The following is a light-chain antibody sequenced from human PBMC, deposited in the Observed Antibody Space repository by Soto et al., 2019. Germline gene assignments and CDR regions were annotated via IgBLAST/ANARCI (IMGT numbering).Light chain of an antibody. CDR2: GAF. CDR1: QSVSSN. V-gene: IGKV3-15*01. Sequence: EIVMTQSPATLSVSPGERATLSCRASQSVSSNLAWYQQKPGQAPRLLIYGAFTRATGIPTRFSGSGSGTDFTLTISRLEPEDFAVFYCQHYDSLPITFGQGTRLEIK. J-gene: IGKJ5*01. CDR3: QHYDSLPIT.